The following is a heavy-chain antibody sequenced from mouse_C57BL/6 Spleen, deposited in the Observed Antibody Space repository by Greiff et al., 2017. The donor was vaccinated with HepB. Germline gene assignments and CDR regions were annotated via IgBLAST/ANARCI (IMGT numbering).Heavy chain of an antibody. V-gene: IGHV1-9*01. D-gene: IGHD1-1*01. Sequence: QVQLKQSGAELMKPGASVKLSCKATGYTFTGYWIEWVKQRPGHGLEWIGEILPGSGSTNYNEKFKGKATFTADTSSNTAYMQLSSLTTEDSAIYYCARRPYYYGSRGDAMDYWGQGTSVTVSS. CDR1: GYTFTGYW. J-gene: IGHJ4*01. CDR3: ARRPYYYGSRGDAMDY. CDR2: ILPGSGST.